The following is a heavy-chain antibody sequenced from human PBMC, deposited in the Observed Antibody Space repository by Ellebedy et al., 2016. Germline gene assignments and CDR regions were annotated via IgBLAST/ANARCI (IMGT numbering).Heavy chain of an antibody. Sequence: GGSLRLXXAASGFTFSSYWMSWVRQAPGKGLEWVANIKQDGSEKYYVDSVKGRFTISRDNAKNSLYLQMNSLRAEDTAVYYCAREIVVVVARPYYYYYMDVWGKGTTVTVSS. V-gene: IGHV3-7*01. J-gene: IGHJ6*03. D-gene: IGHD2-15*01. CDR1: GFTFSSYW. CDR2: IKQDGSEK. CDR3: AREIVVVVARPYYYYYMDV.